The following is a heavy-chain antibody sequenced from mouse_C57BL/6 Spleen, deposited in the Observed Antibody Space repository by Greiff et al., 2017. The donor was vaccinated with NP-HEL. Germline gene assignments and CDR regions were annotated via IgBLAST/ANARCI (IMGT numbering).Heavy chain of an antibody. CDR3: ASRGTTPYFDY. Sequence: VQLQQPGAELVMPGASVKLSCKASGYTFTSYWMHWVKQRPGQGLEWIGEIDPSDSYTNYNQKFKGKSTLTVDKSSSTAYMQLSSLTSEDSAVYYCASRGTTPYFDYWGQGTTLTVSS. D-gene: IGHD1-1*01. CDR2: IDPSDSYT. V-gene: IGHV1-69*01. CDR1: GYTFTSYW. J-gene: IGHJ2*01.